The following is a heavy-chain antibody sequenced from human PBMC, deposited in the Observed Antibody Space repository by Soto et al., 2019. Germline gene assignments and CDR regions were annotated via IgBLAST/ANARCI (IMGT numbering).Heavy chain of an antibody. V-gene: IGHV3-53*01. CDR3: ARVDTYDYYYAMDV. D-gene: IGHD5-18*01. CDR2: IYSSGAT. CDR1: GFTVTSNY. J-gene: IGHJ6*02. Sequence: GGSLRLSCAASGFTVTSNYMNWVRQPPGKGLEWVSIIYSSGATYYADSVKGRFTISRDKSKNTLYLQMRNLRAEDTAIYYCARVDTYDYYYAMDVWGQGTTVTAP.